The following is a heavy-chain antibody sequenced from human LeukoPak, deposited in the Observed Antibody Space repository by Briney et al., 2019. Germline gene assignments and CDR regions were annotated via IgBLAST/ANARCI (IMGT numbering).Heavy chain of an antibody. Sequence: PGGSLRLCCAASGFTFSRSWVHWVRQAPGKGLVWVSRVNSDGSTTRYADSVKGRFTISRDNAKNTLYLQMNSLRAEDTAVYYCARSTLGDAFDIWGQGTMATVSS. CDR3: ARSTLGDAFDI. D-gene: IGHD1-1*01. CDR1: GFTFSRSW. CDR2: VNSDGSTT. V-gene: IGHV3-74*01. J-gene: IGHJ3*02.